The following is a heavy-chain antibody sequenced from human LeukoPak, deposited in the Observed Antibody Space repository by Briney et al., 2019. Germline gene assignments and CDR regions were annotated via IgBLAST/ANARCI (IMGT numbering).Heavy chain of an antibody. CDR2: INHSGST. Sequence: PSETLSLTCAVYGGSFSGYYWSWIRQPPGKGLEWIGEINHSGSTNYNPSIKSRVTISVDTSKNQFSLNLTSVTAADTAVYYCARLNIGGYSRPPIYTCSAPGGKGPRVTVS. J-gene: IGHJ5*02. CDR3: ARLNIGGYSRPPIYTCSAP. CDR1: GGSFSGYY. V-gene: IGHV4-34*01. D-gene: IGHD6-13*01.